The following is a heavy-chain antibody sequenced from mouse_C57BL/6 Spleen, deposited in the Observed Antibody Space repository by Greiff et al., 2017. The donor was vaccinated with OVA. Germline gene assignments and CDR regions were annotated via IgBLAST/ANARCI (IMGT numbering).Heavy chain of an antibody. CDR3: ARRAYYDYDWFAY. J-gene: IGHJ3*01. D-gene: IGHD2-4*01. CDR1: GFTFSDYG. CDR2: ISSGSGTI. Sequence: DVMLVESGGGLVKPGGSLKLSCAASGFTFSDYGMHWVRQAPEKGLEWVAYISSGSGTIYYADTVKGRFTISRDNAKNTLFLQMTSLRSEDTAMYYCARRAYYDYDWFAYWGQGTLVTVSA. V-gene: IGHV5-17*01.